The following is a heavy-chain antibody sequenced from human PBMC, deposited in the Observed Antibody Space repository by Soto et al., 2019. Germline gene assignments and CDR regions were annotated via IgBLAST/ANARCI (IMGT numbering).Heavy chain of an antibody. V-gene: IGHV3-11*01. Sequence: QVQLVESGGGLVKPAGSLRLSCAAYGFAFSDPYMSWIRQAPGKGLEWISYISSSGSTIYYADSVKGRFTISRDNAKKTLYLQMDSLTADDTGVYYCARGGASVTTPFDYWGQGTQVTVSS. CDR3: ARGGASVTTPFDY. CDR2: ISSSGSTI. D-gene: IGHD4-17*01. J-gene: IGHJ4*02. CDR1: GFAFSDPY.